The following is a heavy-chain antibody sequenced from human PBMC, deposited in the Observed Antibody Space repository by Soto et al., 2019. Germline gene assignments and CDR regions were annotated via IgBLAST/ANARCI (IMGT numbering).Heavy chain of an antibody. CDR3: AKSRTDFGSYKPWDS. V-gene: IGHV3-23*01. Sequence: GGSLRLSCTASGLNFATYTMSWLRQAPGKGLEWVSAITGSGDTTNYADSVKGRFTISRDNSRNTLYLQMDSLRAEDAAIYYCAKSRTDFGSYKPWDSWGQGTLVTVSS. CDR1: GLNFATYT. CDR2: ITGSGDTT. J-gene: IGHJ4*02. D-gene: IGHD3-3*01.